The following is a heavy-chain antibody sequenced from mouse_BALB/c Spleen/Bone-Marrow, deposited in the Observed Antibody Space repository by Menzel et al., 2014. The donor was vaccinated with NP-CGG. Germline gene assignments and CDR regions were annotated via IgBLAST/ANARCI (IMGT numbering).Heavy chain of an antibody. D-gene: IGHD1-1*01. J-gene: IGHJ1*01. CDR2: INPSNGRA. Sequence: QVQLQQSGAEVVKPGASVRLSCKTSGYTFTNYWMHWVEQRPGQGLEWIGDINPSNGRATYSEKFKSKATLTVDTSSSTAYMQLSSLTSEDSAVYYCARYYNYYFDVWGAGTTVTVSS. CDR1: GYTFTNYW. CDR3: ARYYNYYFDV. V-gene: IGHV1S81*02.